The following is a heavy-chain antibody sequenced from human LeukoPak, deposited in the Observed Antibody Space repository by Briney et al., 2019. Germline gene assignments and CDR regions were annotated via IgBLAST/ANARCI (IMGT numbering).Heavy chain of an antibody. V-gene: IGHV1-2*02. CDR3: AREGPHGSGIYYNPLDY. CDR2: INPNSGGT. D-gene: IGHD3-10*01. CDR1: GYTFTGYY. Sequence: ASVKVSCKASGYTFTGYYMHWVRQAPGQGLEWMGWINPNSGGTNYAQKFQGRVTMTRDTSISTAYMELSRLRSDDTAVYYCAREGPHGSGIYYNPLDYWGQGALVIVSS. J-gene: IGHJ4*02.